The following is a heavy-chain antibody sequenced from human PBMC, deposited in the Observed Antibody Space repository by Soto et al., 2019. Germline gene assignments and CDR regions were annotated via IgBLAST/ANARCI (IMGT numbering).Heavy chain of an antibody. J-gene: IGHJ4*02. CDR1: GYTFISYA. CDR3: AGLKIGGNVFDY. Sequence: QVQLVQSGAEVKKPGASVKVSCKASGYTFISYALTWVRQAPGQGLEWMGWISVYNGNTNYAQKLQGRVTMTTDTATSTAYMELRSLRSDDTAVYYCAGLKIGGNVFDYWGQGTLVTVSS. D-gene: IGHD1-26*01. V-gene: IGHV1-18*01. CDR2: ISVYNGNT.